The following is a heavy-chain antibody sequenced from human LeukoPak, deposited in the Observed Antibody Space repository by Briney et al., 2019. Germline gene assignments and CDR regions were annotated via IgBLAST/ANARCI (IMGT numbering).Heavy chain of an antibody. V-gene: IGHV3-48*04. Sequence: GGSLRLSCTASGFIISSYSMNWVRQAPGKGLEWVSYISSSSSTIYYADSVKGRFTISRDNAKNSLYLQMNSLRAEDTAVYYCATYYYDSSGYKLLDYWGQGTLVTVSS. CDR3: ATYYYDSSGYKLLDY. J-gene: IGHJ4*02. D-gene: IGHD3-22*01. CDR2: ISSSSSTI. CDR1: GFIISSYS.